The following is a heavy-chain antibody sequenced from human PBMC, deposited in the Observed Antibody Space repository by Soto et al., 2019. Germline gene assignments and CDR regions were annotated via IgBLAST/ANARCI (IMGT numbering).Heavy chain of an antibody. Sequence: ASVKVSCKASGYTFTGYYMHWVRQAPGQGLEWMGWINPNSGGTNYAQKFQGRVTMTRDTSISTAYMELSRLRSDDTAVYYCARPERYYYGMDVLGNETTVTVSA. V-gene: IGHV1-2*02. D-gene: IGHD1-26*01. CDR2: INPNSGGT. J-gene: IGHJ6*04. CDR3: ARPERYYYGMDV. CDR1: GYTFTGYY.